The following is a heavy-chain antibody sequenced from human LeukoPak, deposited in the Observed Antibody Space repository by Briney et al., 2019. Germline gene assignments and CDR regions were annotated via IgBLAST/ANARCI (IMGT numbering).Heavy chain of an antibody. CDR2: MNPNSGNT. Sequence: ASVKVSCKASGYTFTSYDINWVRQATGQGLEWMGWMNPNSGNTGYAQKFQGRVTMTRNTSISTAYMELSRLRSDDTAVYYCAREVPLWFGESYFDYWGQGTLVTVSS. CDR3: AREVPLWFGESYFDY. D-gene: IGHD3-10*01. J-gene: IGHJ4*02. V-gene: IGHV1-8*01. CDR1: GYTFTSYD.